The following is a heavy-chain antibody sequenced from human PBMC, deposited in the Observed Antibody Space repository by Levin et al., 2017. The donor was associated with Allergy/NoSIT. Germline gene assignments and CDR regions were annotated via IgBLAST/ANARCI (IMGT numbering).Heavy chain of an antibody. CDR3: ARDLEDFSGYKPYCYMDV. V-gene: IGHV4-61*02. J-gene: IGHJ6*03. Sequence: SETLSLTCSVSGDSISRGFYYWSWIRQPAGEGLEWIGRIYVTGSTTYSPSLKSRVTISLDTSKDQVSLKFNSLTAADTAVYYCARDLEDFSGYKPYCYMDVWGKGTTVTVSS. CDR1: GDSISRGFYY. D-gene: IGHD5-12*01. CDR2: IYVTGST.